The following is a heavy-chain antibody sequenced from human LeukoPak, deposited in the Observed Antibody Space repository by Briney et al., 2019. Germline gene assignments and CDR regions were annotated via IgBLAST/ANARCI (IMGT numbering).Heavy chain of an antibody. J-gene: IGHJ4*02. CDR3: ARRGDYRIDY. D-gene: IGHD4-17*01. CDR1: GFTFSDYY. Sequence: GGSLRLSCAASGFTFSDYYMSWIRQAPGKGLEWVANIKQDGSENYYVDSVKGRFTISRDNAKNSLYLQMNSLKAEDTAVYYCARRGDYRIDYWGQGTLVTVSS. V-gene: IGHV3-7*01. CDR2: IKQDGSEN.